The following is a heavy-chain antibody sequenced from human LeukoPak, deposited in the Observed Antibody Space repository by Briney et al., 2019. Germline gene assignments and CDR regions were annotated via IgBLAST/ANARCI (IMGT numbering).Heavy chain of an antibody. CDR1: GFTFSNYW. J-gene: IGHJ4*02. CDR3: ARARGSYSFDY. Sequence: GGSLRLSCEGSGFTFSNYWMGWVRQAPGKGLQWVANIKTDGSEKYYVDSVKGRFTISRDNAKNSLYLQMNSLRAEDTAVYYCARARGSYSFDYWGQGALVTVSS. D-gene: IGHD1-26*01. CDR2: IKTDGSEK. V-gene: IGHV3-7*03.